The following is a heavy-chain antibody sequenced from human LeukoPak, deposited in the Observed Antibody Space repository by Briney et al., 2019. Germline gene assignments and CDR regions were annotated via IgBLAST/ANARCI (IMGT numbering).Heavy chain of an antibody. V-gene: IGHV3-30*04. Sequence: GGSLRLSCAASGFTFSTYAVHWVRQAPGKGLEWVAVISYDGSNKYYADSVKGRFTISRDKSKNTLYLQMNSLRAEDTAVYYCARGAYYYDRSGYLDYWGQGTLVTVSS. CDR2: ISYDGSNK. D-gene: IGHD3-22*01. CDR1: GFTFSTYA. J-gene: IGHJ4*02. CDR3: ARGAYYYDRSGYLDY.